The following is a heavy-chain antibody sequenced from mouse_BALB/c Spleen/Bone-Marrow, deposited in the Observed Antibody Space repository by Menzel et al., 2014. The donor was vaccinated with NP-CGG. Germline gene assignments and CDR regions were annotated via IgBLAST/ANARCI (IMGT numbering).Heavy chain of an antibody. V-gene: IGHV5-9-2*01. D-gene: IGHD2-4*01. CDR2: ISGDGSYT. Sequence: DVMLVESGGGLVKSGGSLKLSCAASGFTFNSYGMSWVRQTPEKRLEWVATISGDGSYTFYPDSVKGRFTISRDNAKNNLYLQLSSLRSEDTALYYCARHAYYDQTEVSFVYWGQGTLVTVSA. J-gene: IGHJ3*01. CDR3: ARHAYYDQTEVSFVY. CDR1: GFTFNSYG.